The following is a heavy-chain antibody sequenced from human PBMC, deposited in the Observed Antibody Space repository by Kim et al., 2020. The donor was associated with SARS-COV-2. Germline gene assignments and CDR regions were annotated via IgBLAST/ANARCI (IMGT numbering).Heavy chain of an antibody. D-gene: IGHD3-16*02. CDR3: ARVIWGTYRYTDY. Sequence: ASVKVSCKASGYTFTNNAISWVRQAPGQGLEWMGWINTDTGNSTYAQAFTRRFVFSVDTSVTTAYLQISSLEAEDTALYYCARVIWGTYRYTDYWGQGTL. V-gene: IGHV7-4-1*02. CDR2: INTDTGNS. CDR1: GYTFTNNA. J-gene: IGHJ4*02.